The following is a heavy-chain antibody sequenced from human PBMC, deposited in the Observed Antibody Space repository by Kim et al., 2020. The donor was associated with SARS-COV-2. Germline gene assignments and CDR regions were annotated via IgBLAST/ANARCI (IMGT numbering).Heavy chain of an antibody. CDR3: AREGLSPPTINMIGVVINLAWFDH. CDR2: IYYSGST. J-gene: IGHJ5*02. Sequence: SETLSLTCTVSGGSISSSSYYWGWIRQPPGKGLEWIGSIYYSGSTYYNPSHKSRVTISVDTSKNQFSLKLSSVTAADTAVYYCAREGLSPPTINMIGVVINLAWFDHWGQGTLVTVSS. CDR1: GGSISSSSYY. V-gene: IGHV4-39*01. D-gene: IGHD3-22*01.